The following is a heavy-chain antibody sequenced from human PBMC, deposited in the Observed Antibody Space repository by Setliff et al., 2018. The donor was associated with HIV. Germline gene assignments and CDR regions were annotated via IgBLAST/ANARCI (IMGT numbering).Heavy chain of an antibody. CDR1: GFTFSDYY. D-gene: IGHD5-12*01. Sequence: GSLRLSCAASGFTFSDYYMSWIRQAPGKGLEWISYISRGGRTKYYADSVKGRFTISRDNAKNSLYLQMNSLRAEDTAVYYCARVPVMATITYWYFDLWGRGTLVTVSS. J-gene: IGHJ2*01. V-gene: IGHV3-11*04. CDR3: ARVPVMATITYWYFDL. CDR2: ISRGGRTK.